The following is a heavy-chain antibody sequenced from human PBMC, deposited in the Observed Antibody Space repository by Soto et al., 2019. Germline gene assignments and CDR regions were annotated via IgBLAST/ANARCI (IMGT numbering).Heavy chain of an antibody. V-gene: IGHV4-31*03. J-gene: IGHJ1*01. D-gene: IGHD2-21*01. Sequence: SETLSLTCTVSGGSISSGGYYWSWIRQHPGKGLEWIGYIYYSGSTYDNPSLKSRVTISVDTSKNQFSLKLSSVTAADTAVYYCARAALRDLYFQHWGQGTLVTVSS. CDR3: ARAALRDLYFQH. CDR1: GGSISSGGYY. CDR2: IYYSGST.